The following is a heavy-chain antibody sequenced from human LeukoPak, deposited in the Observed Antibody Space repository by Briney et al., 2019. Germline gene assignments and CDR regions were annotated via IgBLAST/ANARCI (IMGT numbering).Heavy chain of an antibody. CDR2: ISSSNSYI. D-gene: IGHD3-3*02. Sequence: RGSLRLSCAASGFTFSSYSMNWVRQAPGKGLEWVSYISSSNSYIYYADSVKGRFTISRDNAKNSLYLQMNSLRAEDTAVYYCARSPLADYFDYWGQGTLVTVSS. CDR3: ARSPLADYFDY. CDR1: GFTFSSYS. V-gene: IGHV3-21*01. J-gene: IGHJ4*02.